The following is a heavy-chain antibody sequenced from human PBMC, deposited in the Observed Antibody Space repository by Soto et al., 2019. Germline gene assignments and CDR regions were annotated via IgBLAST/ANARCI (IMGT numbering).Heavy chain of an antibody. Sequence: SETLSLTCTVSGGSTSSSSYQWVWIRQPPGKGLEWIGYVYYSGSTNYNPSLKSRVTISVDTSKNQFSLKLSSVTAADTAVYYCARRYGYSFDYWGQGTLVTVSS. CDR3: ARRYGYSFDY. CDR2: VYYSGST. D-gene: IGHD1-1*01. V-gene: IGHV4-61*05. J-gene: IGHJ4*02. CDR1: GGSTSSSSYQ.